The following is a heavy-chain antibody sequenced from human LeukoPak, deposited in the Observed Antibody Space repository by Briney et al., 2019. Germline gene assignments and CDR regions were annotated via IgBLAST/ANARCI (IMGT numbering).Heavy chain of an antibody. CDR2: ISYDGSNK. V-gene: IGHV3-30-3*01. J-gene: IGHJ4*02. CDR1: GFTFSDHY. D-gene: IGHD5/OR15-5a*01. CDR3: ARGLYDGPDY. Sequence: GGSLRLSCAASGFTFSDHYMSWVRQAPSKGLEWVAVISYDGSNKYYADSVKGRFTISRDNSKNTLYLQMNSLRAEDTAVYYCARGLYDGPDYWGQGTLVTVSS.